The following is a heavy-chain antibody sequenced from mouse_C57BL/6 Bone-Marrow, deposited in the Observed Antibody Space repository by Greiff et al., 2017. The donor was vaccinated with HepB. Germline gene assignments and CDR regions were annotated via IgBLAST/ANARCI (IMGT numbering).Heavy chain of an antibody. V-gene: IGHV3-6*01. CDR3: AREGELGRFAY. Sequence: EVKLVESGPGLVKPSQSLSLTCSVTGYSITSGYYWNWIRQFPGNKLEWMGYISYDGSNNYNPSLKNRISITRDTSKNQFFLKLNSVTTEDTATYYCAREGELGRFAYWGQGTLVTVSA. D-gene: IGHD4-1*01. CDR2: ISYDGSN. J-gene: IGHJ3*01. CDR1: GYSITSGYY.